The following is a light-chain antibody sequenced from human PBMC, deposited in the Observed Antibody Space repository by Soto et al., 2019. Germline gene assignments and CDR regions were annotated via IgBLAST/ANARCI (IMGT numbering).Light chain of an antibody. J-gene: IGKJ2*01. CDR2: DAS. V-gene: IGKV3-11*01. CDR3: QRRTNWPRT. Sequence: EIVLTQSPATLSLSPGERATLSCRASQTVGTFLAWYQQKPGQAPRLVIYDASKRATGIPARFSGTGSGTDFALTIRSIEPEVFAVYYCQRRTNWPRTFGQGTKLDIK. CDR1: QTVGTF.